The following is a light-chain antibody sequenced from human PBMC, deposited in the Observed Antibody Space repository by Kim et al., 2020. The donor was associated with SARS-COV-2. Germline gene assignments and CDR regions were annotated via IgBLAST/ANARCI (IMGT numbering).Light chain of an antibody. Sequence: DIVMTQSPDSLAVSLGERATINCKSSQSVLYNSNNKNYLAWYQQKPGQPPKLLIYWASTRESGVPDRFSGSGSGTDFTLTISSLQAEDVAVYYCQQYYGFPLTFGGGTKVDIK. V-gene: IGKV4-1*01. CDR3: QQYYGFPLT. CDR1: QSVLYNSNNKNY. CDR2: WAS. J-gene: IGKJ4*01.